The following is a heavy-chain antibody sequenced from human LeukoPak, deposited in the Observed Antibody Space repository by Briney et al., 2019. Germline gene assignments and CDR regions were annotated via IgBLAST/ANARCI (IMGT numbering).Heavy chain of an antibody. V-gene: IGHV1-69*05. D-gene: IGHD2-2*01. CDR2: IIPIFGTA. Sequence: ASAKVSCKASGGTFSSYAISWVRQAPGQGLEWMGGIIPIFGTANYAQKFQGRVTITTDESTSTAYMELSSLRSEDTAVYYCARTMVCSSTSCNDAFDIWGQGTTVTVSS. J-gene: IGHJ3*02. CDR1: GGTFSSYA. CDR3: ARTMVCSSTSCNDAFDI.